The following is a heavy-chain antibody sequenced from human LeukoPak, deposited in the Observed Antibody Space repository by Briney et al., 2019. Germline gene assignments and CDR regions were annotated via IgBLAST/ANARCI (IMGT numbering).Heavy chain of an antibody. CDR3: ARDRRDIVVVPAAIGDY. CDR1: GFTFSSYS. J-gene: IGHJ4*02. Sequence: EGSLRLSCAASGFTFSSYSMNWVRQAPGKGLEWVSYISSSSSTIYYADSVKGRFTISRDNAKNSLYLQMNSLRAEDTAVCYCARDRRDIVVVPAAIGDYWGQGTLVTVSS. D-gene: IGHD2-2*01. CDR2: ISSSSSTI. V-gene: IGHV3-48*01.